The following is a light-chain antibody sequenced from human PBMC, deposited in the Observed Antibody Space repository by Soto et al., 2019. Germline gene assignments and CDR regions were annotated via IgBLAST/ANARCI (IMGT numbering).Light chain of an antibody. CDR2: LGS. J-gene: IGKJ1*01. V-gene: IGKV2-28*01. CDR1: QRLLHTNGNNY. CDR3: MQGLKSPRT. Sequence: MTLSPLSLPVGSGEPASISLRYSQRLLHTNGNNYLDWYLQKAGQSPQLLIYLGSSRASGVPVRFSGSGSGTDFTLTIRRLEAEDVGVYYCMQGLKSPRTFGQGTKVDIK.